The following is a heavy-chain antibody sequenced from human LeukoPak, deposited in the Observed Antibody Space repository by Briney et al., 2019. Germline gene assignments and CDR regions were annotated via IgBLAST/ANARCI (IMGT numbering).Heavy chain of an antibody. CDR1: GGTFSSYA. V-gene: IGHV1-69*01. J-gene: IGHJ4*02. CDR3: AAAVDSSGYYYRALFDY. CDR2: IIPIFGTA. Sequence: GASVKVPCKASGGTFSSYAISWVRQAPGQGLEWMGGIIPIFGTANYAQKFQGRVTITADESTSTAYMELSSLRSEDTAVYYCAAAVDSSGYYYRALFDYWGQGTLVTVSS. D-gene: IGHD3-22*01.